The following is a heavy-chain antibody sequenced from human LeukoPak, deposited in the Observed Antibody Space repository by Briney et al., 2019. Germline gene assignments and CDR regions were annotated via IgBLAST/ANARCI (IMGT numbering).Heavy chain of an antibody. CDR2: INPSGGSP. V-gene: IGHV1-46*01. J-gene: IGHJ4*02. Sequence: GASVKVSCKASGYTFTSYHLHWVRQAPGQGLEWMGIINPSGGSPNYAQKFQGRVAMTRDTSTSTVYMELSSLRSEDTAVYYCARDRKFGKAAAGTLGYWGQGTLVTVSS. CDR1: GYTFTSYH. D-gene: IGHD6-13*01. CDR3: ARDRKFGKAAAGTLGY.